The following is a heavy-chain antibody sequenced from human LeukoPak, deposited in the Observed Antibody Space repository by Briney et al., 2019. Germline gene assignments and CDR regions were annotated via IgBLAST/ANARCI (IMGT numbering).Heavy chain of an antibody. V-gene: IGHV3-48*04. J-gene: IGHJ4*02. CDR2: IRGRSDTT. D-gene: IGHD5-12*01. CDR3: AKDSQYSGYDPLFDY. CDR1: GFTFTMFS. Sequence: PGGSLRLSCAASGFTFTMFSMNWLRQAPGKGPEWIAFIRGRSDTTYYADSVQGRFTISRDNAKNALYLQMNSLRTEDTALYYCAKDSQYSGYDPLFDYWGQGTLVTVSS.